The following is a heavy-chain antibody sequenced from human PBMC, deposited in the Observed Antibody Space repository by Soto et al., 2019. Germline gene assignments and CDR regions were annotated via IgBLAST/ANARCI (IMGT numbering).Heavy chain of an antibody. CDR2: IIPILGMS. CDR3: ARSYGSGSRPFDY. Sequence: QVQLVQSGAEVKNPGSSVRVSCKASGGTFSSYTLNWVRQAPGQGLEWMGRIIPILGMSTYAQKFQGRVSIIADKSTTTAYMTLSSLRSDDTAIYYCARSYGSGSRPFDYWGQGTLVTVSS. J-gene: IGHJ4*02. V-gene: IGHV1-69*02. CDR1: GGTFSSYT. D-gene: IGHD3-10*01.